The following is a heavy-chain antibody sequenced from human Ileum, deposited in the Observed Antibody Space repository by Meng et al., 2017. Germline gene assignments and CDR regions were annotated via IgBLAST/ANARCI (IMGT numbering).Heavy chain of an antibody. CDR3: SRDGDYVFYKWFDP. J-gene: IGHJ5*02. Sequence: QVHLQESGPRLVKPSQTLSLTCTVYGGPINTSDYYWSCIRQPPGKVLEWMVYISNSRNTSSNPSLKHRLTISTDTSKNQFSLRLSSLTAADTAVYYCSRDGDYVFYKWFDPWGQATLVTVSS. CDR2: ISNSRNT. D-gene: IGHD4-17*01. CDR1: GGPINTSDYY. V-gene: IGHV4-30-4*01.